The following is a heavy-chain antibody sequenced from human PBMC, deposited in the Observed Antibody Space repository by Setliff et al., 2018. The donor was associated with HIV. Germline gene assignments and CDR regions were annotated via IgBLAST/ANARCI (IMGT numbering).Heavy chain of an antibody. CDR2: ISFDGAVN. CDR1: GFDFDQYA. V-gene: IGHV3-30*15. Sequence: GGSLRLSCVASGFDFDQYAMHWVRQFPGKGLDWVAAISFDGAVNYSADSVRGRFIISRDNSKNTLYLQMSGLRAEDTALYFCAKVFRSYISRTHYYYLDVWGRGTMVTV. J-gene: IGHJ6*03. CDR3: AKVFRSYISRTHYYYLDV. D-gene: IGHD3-10*02.